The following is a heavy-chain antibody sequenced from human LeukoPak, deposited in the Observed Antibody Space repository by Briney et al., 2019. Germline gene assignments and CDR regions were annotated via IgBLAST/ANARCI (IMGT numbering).Heavy chain of an antibody. Sequence: ASVKVSCKASGYTFTGYYIHWVRQAPGQGLEWMGWINPNSGGTNYAQKFQGRVTMTRDTSISTAYMELSSLRSEDTAVCYCARGRDVWGQGTTVTVSS. CDR2: INPNSGGT. V-gene: IGHV1-2*02. J-gene: IGHJ6*02. CDR3: ARGRDV. CDR1: GYTFTGYY.